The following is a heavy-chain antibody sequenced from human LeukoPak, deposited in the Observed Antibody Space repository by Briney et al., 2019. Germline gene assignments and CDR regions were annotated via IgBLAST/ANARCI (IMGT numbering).Heavy chain of an antibody. CDR1: GFTFSSYA. CDR3: AREGLGYPILDY. CDR2: ISYDGSNK. J-gene: IGHJ4*02. V-gene: IGHV3-30-3*01. D-gene: IGHD3-16*02. Sequence: PGRSLRLSCAASGFTFSSYAMHWVRQAPGKGLEWVAVISYDGSNKYYADSVKGRFTISRDNSKNTLYLQMNSLRAEDTAVYYCAREGLGYPILDYWGQGTLVTVSS.